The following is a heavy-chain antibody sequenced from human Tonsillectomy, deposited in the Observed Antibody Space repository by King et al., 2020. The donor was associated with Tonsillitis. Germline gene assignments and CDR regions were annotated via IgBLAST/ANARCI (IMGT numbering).Heavy chain of an antibody. V-gene: IGHV3-23*04. J-gene: IGHJ4*02. D-gene: IGHD2-15*01. CDR1: GFSFSSYA. CDR2: ISGSGSTT. CDR3: AKSVLGCSGGSCYSAFDY. Sequence: VQLVESGGGLVQPGGSLRLSFAASGFSFSSYAMSWVRQAPGGGLVWGSVISGSGSTTDYAVRVKGRFTISRDNSNNTLYRQMNSLRVEDTAIYYCAKSVLGCSGGSCYSAFDYWGQGTLVTVSS.